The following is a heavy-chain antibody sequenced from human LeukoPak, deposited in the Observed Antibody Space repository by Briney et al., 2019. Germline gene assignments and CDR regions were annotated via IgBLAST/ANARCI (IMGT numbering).Heavy chain of an antibody. Sequence: GGSLRLSCAASGFTFSSYWMSWVRQAPGKGLEWVANIKQDGSEKYYVDSVKGRFTISRDNAKNSLYLQMNSLRAEDTAVYYCARRGSAPSGSGSYYVYYYYYYMDVWGKGTTVTVSS. J-gene: IGHJ6*03. V-gene: IGHV3-7*01. CDR1: GFTFSSYW. D-gene: IGHD3-10*01. CDR3: ARRGSAPSGSGSYYVYYYYYYMDV. CDR2: IKQDGSEK.